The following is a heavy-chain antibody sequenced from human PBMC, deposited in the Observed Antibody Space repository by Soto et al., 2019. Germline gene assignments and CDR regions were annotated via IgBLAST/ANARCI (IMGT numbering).Heavy chain of an antibody. CDR3: ARDPSGPWSPHLDY. J-gene: IGHJ4*02. CDR1: VGSISSGDYY. D-gene: IGHD2-8*02. Sequence: SETLSLTCTVSVGSISSGDYYWSWIRQPPGKGLEWIGYIYYSGSTYYNPSLKSRVTISVDTSKNQFSLKLSSVTAADTAVYYCARDPSGPWSPHLDYWGQGTLVTVSS. CDR2: IYYSGST. V-gene: IGHV4-30-4*01.